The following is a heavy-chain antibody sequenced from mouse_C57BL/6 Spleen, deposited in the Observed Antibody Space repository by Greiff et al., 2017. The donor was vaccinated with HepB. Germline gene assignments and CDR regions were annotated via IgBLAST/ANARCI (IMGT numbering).Heavy chain of an antibody. J-gene: IGHJ2*01. V-gene: IGHV5-6*01. CDR1: GFTFSSYG. CDR3: ARPPTIVTTGGLYYFDY. D-gene: IGHD2-5*01. CDR2: ISSGGSYT. Sequence: EVHLVESGGDLVKPGGSLKLSCAASGFTFSSYGMSWVRQTPDKRLEWVATISSGGSYTYYPDSVKGRFTISRDNAKNTLYLQMSSLKSEDTAMYYCARPPTIVTTGGLYYFDYWGQGTTLTVSS.